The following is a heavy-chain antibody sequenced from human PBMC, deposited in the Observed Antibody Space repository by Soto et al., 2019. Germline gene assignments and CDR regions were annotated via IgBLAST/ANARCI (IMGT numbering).Heavy chain of an antibody. D-gene: IGHD2-8*02. Sequence: VQLVESGGGLIQPGASLRLSCAASGFTFSDHYMDWVRQAPGKGLEWVGRIRKRDNSYTTEYAASVKGRFTISRDDSKNSLYLQMNSLKTYDTAVYYCAKIASTCGYFDYWGQGTLVTVSS. CDR1: GFTFSDHY. CDR2: IRKRDNSYTT. J-gene: IGHJ4*02. V-gene: IGHV3-72*01. CDR3: AKIASTCGYFDY.